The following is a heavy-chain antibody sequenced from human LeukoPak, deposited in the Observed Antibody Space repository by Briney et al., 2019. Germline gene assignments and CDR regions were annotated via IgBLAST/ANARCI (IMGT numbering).Heavy chain of an antibody. CDR3: AGGYYSSYYYGMDV. CDR1: GFMFSSYA. D-gene: IGHD3-22*01. V-gene: IGHV3-23*01. J-gene: IGHJ6*02. CDR2: ISGSGGST. Sequence: GGSLRLSCAASGFMFSSYAMSWVRQAPGKGLEWVSAISGSGGSTYYADSVKGRFTISRDNSRNTLYLQMNSLRAEDTAVYFCAGGYYSSYYYGMDVWGQGTTVTVSS.